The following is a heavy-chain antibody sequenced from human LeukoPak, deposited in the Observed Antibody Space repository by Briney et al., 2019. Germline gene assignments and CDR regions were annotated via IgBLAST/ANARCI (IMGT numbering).Heavy chain of an antibody. J-gene: IGHJ3*02. CDR1: GGSISSYY. V-gene: IGHV4-59*01. Sequence: SETLSLTCTVSGGSISSYYWSWIRQPPGKGLEWIGYIYYSGSTNYNPSLKSRVTISVDTSKNQFSLKLSSVTAADTAVYYCAREGPHDIVVVPAAIHAFDIWGQGTMVTVSS. CDR3: AREGPHDIVVVPAAIHAFDI. CDR2: IYYSGST. D-gene: IGHD2-2*01.